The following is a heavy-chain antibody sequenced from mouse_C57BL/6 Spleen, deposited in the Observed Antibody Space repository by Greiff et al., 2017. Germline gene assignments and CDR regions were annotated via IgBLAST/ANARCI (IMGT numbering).Heavy chain of an antibody. J-gene: IGHJ4*01. Sequence: EVKLVESGGGLVKPGGSLKLSCAASGFTFSDYGMHWVRQAPEKGLEWVAYISSGSSTINYADTVKGRFTISRDNAENTLFLQLTSLRSEDTAMYYCARWCDGSDFYYAMDYWGQGTSVTVSS. CDR2: ISSGSSTI. D-gene: IGHD1-1*01. CDR1: GFTFSDYG. V-gene: IGHV5-17*01. CDR3: ARWCDGSDFYYAMDY.